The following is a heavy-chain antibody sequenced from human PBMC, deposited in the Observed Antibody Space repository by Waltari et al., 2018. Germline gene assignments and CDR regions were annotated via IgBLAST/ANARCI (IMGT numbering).Heavy chain of an antibody. D-gene: IGHD1-7*01. CDR3: AKDLDWNYVWNY. Sequence: EVQLLESGGGLVQPGGSLRLSCAASGFTFSSYAMSWVRQAPGKGLEWVLAISGSGGSTYYADSVKGRFTISRDNSKNTLYLQMNSLRAEDTAVYYCAKDLDWNYVWNYWGQGTLVTVSS. J-gene: IGHJ4*02. V-gene: IGHV3-23*01. CDR2: ISGSGGST. CDR1: GFTFSSYA.